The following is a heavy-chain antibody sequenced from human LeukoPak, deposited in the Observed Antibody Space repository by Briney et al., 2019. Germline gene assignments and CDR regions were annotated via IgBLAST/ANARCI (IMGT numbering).Heavy chain of an antibody. V-gene: IGHV4-39*07. Sequence: SETLSLTCTVSGGSISSSSYYWGWIRQPPGKGLEWIGSIYYSGSTYYNPSLKSRVTISVDASKNQFSLKLSSVTAADTAVYYCARDRHIYCTNGVCYIPDYWGQGTLVTVSS. D-gene: IGHD2-8*01. CDR1: GGSISSSSYY. CDR3: ARDRHIYCTNGVCYIPDY. J-gene: IGHJ4*02. CDR2: IYYSGST.